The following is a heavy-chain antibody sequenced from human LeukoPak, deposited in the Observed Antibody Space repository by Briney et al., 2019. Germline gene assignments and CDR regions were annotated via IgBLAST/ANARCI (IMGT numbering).Heavy chain of an antibody. CDR3: AKDRKGSVFYYDAFDI. V-gene: IGHV3-23*01. J-gene: IGHJ3*02. CDR1: GFTFSSYA. D-gene: IGHD2-8*01. Sequence: PGGSLRLSCAASGFTFSSYAMSWVRQAPGKGLEWVSAISGSGGSTYYADSVKGRFNISRDNSKNTLYLQMNSLRAEDTAGYYCAKDRKGSVFYYDAFDIWGQGTMVTVSS. CDR2: ISGSGGST.